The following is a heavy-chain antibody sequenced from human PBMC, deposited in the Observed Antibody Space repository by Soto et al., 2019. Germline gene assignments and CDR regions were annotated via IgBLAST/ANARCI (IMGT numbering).Heavy chain of an antibody. CDR1: GFSLNTSGLG. CDR3: TPRRAFDWFLYEDY. V-gene: IGHV2-5*02. Sequence: QITLKESGPTLVRPTQTLTLTCSFSGFSLNTSGLGVAWVRQSPGKALEWLAFIDSGDDKLYSPSLKTRLTITQDTSKNQVFLTLTNVDPVDTGTYFCTPRRAFDWFLYEDYGGQGTLNTV. CDR2: IDSGDDK. J-gene: IGHJ4*02. D-gene: IGHD3-9*01.